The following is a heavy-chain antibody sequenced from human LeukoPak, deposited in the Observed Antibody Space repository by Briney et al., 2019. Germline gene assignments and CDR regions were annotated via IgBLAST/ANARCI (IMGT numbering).Heavy chain of an antibody. CDR3: AKALVTTCSGAYCYPFDY. D-gene: IGHD2-15*01. J-gene: IGHJ4*02. CDR1: GFTFSTYG. CDR2: ISGSGGST. Sequence: PGGSLRLSCAASGFTFSTYGMSWVRQAPGKGLEWVSAISGSGGSTYYADSVKGRFTISRDNSKNTLYLQMNSLRAGDAAVYYCAKALVTTCSGAYCYPFDYWSQGTLVTVSS. V-gene: IGHV3-23*01.